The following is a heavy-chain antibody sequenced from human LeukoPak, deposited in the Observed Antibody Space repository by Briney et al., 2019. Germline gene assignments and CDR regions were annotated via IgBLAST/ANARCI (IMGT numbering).Heavy chain of an antibody. D-gene: IGHD2-21*02. CDR1: GFTISDNY. V-gene: IGHV3-11*01. CDR2: ISSSGHSI. J-gene: IGHJ4*02. CDR3: ARGSVTSLRHFDY. Sequence: GGSLRLSCAASGFTISDNYMSWIRQAPGKGLEWITYISSSGHSIYYADSVKGRLTISRDTAQNSVHLQMNSLGAEDTAVYYCARGSVTSLRHFDYWGQGALVTVSS.